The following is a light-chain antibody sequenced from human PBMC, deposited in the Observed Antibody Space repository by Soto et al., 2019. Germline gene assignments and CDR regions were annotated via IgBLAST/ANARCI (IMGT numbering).Light chain of an antibody. CDR2: EVT. CDR3: SSHTSGSTRV. J-gene: IGLJ1*01. V-gene: IGLV2-14*01. CDR1: SSDVGGYDY. Sequence: QSALTQPASVSGSPGQSIAISCTGTSSDVGGYDYVSWYQQHPDKAPKLMIYEVTKRPSGVPNRFSGSESGNTASLTISGLQPEDEADYYCSSHTSGSTRVFGSGTKLTVL.